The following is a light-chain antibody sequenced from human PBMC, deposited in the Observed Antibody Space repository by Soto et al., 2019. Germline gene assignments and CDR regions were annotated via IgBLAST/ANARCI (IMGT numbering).Light chain of an antibody. CDR2: GAS. CDR1: QSVSGSY. Sequence: EIVLTQSPGTLSLSPGERATLSCRASQSVSGSYLAWYQQKPGQAPRLLIYGASTRARGIPDRFSGSGSGTDFTLTISSLQPEDFATYYCQQSYSTPRTFGQGTKVDIK. CDR3: QQSYSTPRT. J-gene: IGKJ1*01. V-gene: IGKV3-20*01.